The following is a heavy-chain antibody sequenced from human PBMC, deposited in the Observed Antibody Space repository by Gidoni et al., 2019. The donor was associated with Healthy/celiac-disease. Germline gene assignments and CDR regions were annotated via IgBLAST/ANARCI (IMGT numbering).Heavy chain of an antibody. V-gene: IGHV1-24*01. Sequence: QVQLVQSGAEVKKPGASVKVSCQVSGYTLTHLSMHWGRQAPGKGLEWMGGFDPEEGETIYAQKFQGRVTMTEDTSTDTAYMELSSLRSEDTAVYYCATSRYYDFWSGYLNWFDPWGQGTLVTVSS. CDR2: FDPEEGET. J-gene: IGHJ5*02. CDR3: ATSRYYDFWSGYLNWFDP. CDR1: GYTLTHLS. D-gene: IGHD3-3*01.